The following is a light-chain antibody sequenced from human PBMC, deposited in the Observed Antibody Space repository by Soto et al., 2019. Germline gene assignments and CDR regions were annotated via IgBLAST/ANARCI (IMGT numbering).Light chain of an antibody. CDR3: HQYGRSPTWT. V-gene: IGKV3-20*01. CDR2: GAS. J-gene: IGKJ1*01. Sequence: EIVLTQSPGTLSLSPGERATLSCRASQSVTANYLAWYQQKPGQAPRLLIYGASSKATGIPDRFSGSGSGTDFTLTSSRLEPEDFAVYYCHQYGRSPTWTFGQGTKVEIK. CDR1: QSVTANY.